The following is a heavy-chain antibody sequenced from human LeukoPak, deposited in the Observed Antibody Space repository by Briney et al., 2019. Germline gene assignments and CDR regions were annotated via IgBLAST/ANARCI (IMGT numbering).Heavy chain of an antibody. J-gene: IGHJ4*02. CDR2: ISSSSSTI. CDR3: AMTGSYRQRGDY. CDR1: GFTFSSYS. Sequence: GGSLRLSCAASGFTFSSYSMNWVRQAPGKGLEWVSYISSSSSTIYYADSVKSRFTISIDNAKSSLYLQMNSLRDEDTAVYYCAMTGSYRQRGDYWGQGTLVTVSS. D-gene: IGHD1-26*01. V-gene: IGHV3-48*02.